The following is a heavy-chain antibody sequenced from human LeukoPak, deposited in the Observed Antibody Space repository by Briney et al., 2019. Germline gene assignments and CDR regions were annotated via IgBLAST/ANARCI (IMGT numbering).Heavy chain of an antibody. Sequence: GGSLRLSCAASGFTFSSYAMSWVRQAPGKGLEWVSGISGSGDNTYYANSVKGRFTISRDNSKNTLYVQVSSLGTEDTAAYYCAKGSYYDSSGSFYFDYWGQGTLVTVSS. CDR3: AKGSYYDSSGSFYFDY. J-gene: IGHJ4*02. D-gene: IGHD3-22*01. CDR1: GFTFSSYA. CDR2: ISGSGDNT. V-gene: IGHV3-23*01.